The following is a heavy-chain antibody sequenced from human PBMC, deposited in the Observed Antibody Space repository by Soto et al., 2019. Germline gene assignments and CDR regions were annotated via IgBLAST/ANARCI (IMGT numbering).Heavy chain of an antibody. Sequence: SVKVSCKASGGTFSSYTISWVRQAPGQGLEWMGRIIPILGIANYAQKFQGRVTITADKSTSTAYMELSSLRSEDTAVYYCARDLGPIVVVPAATNWFDPWGQGTLVTVSS. V-gene: IGHV1-69*04. CDR3: ARDLGPIVVVPAATNWFDP. J-gene: IGHJ5*02. CDR2: IIPILGIA. D-gene: IGHD2-2*01. CDR1: GGTFSSYT.